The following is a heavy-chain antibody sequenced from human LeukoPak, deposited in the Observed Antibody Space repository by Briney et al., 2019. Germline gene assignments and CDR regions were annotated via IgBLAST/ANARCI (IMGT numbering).Heavy chain of an antibody. CDR3: ARDLDASGWCNFDY. J-gene: IGHJ4*02. V-gene: IGHV4-4*07. Sequence: SETLSLTCTVSGGSISSYYWSWIRQPAGKGLEWIGRIYTCGSTNYNPSLKSRVTMSVDTSKNQFSLKLSSVTAADTAVYYCARDLDASGWCNFDYWGQGNLVTVSS. D-gene: IGHD6-19*01. CDR2: IYTCGST. CDR1: GGSISSYY.